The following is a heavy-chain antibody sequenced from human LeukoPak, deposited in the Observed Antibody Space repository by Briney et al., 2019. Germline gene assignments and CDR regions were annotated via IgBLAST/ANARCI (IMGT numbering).Heavy chain of an antibody. Sequence: ASVKVSCKASGYTFTGYYIHWVRQAPGQGLEWMGWINPNSGGTNYAQKFEGRVTMTSDTSISTAYMELSRLRSDDTAVFYCARVGGYCTTSSCSYGLDVWGQGTTVTVSS. CDR1: GYTFTGYY. CDR3: ARVGGYCTTSSCSYGLDV. V-gene: IGHV1-2*02. J-gene: IGHJ6*02. CDR2: INPNSGGT. D-gene: IGHD2-2*01.